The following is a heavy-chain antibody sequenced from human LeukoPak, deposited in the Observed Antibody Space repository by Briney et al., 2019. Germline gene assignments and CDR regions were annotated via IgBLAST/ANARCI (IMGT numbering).Heavy chain of an antibody. J-gene: IGHJ4*02. V-gene: IGHV4-34*01. CDR3: ARSRFGESY. CDR2: INHSGST. D-gene: IGHD3-10*01. CDR1: GGSFSGYY. Sequence: PSETLSLTCGVYGGSFSGYYWSWIRQPPGKGLEWIGEINHSGSTNYNPSLKSRVTISVDTSKNQFSLKLSSVTAADTAVYYCARSRFGESYWGQGTLVTVSS.